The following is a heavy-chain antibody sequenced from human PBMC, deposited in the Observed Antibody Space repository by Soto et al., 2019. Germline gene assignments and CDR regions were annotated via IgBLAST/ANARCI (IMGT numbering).Heavy chain of an antibody. Sequence: SETLSLTCTVSGGSISSYYWSWIRQPPGKGLEWIGYIYYSGSTNYNPSLKSRVTISVDTSKNQFALKLSSVTAADTAVYYCARGGYNYGPNREFDYWGQGTLVTVSS. CDR1: GGSISSYY. V-gene: IGHV4-59*01. CDR2: IYYSGST. D-gene: IGHD5-18*01. CDR3: ARGGYNYGPNREFDY. J-gene: IGHJ4*02.